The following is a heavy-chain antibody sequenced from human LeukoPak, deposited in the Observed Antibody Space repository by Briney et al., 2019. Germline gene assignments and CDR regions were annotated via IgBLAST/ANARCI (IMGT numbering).Heavy chain of an antibody. Sequence: GGSLRLXCAASGFTFSSYAMSWVRQAPGKGLEWVSAISGRGGSTYYADSVKGRFTISRDNSKNTLYLQMNSLRAEDTAVYYCAKSYYDFWSGYLPFDYWGQGTLVTVSS. CDR2: ISGRGGST. D-gene: IGHD3-3*01. J-gene: IGHJ4*02. CDR3: AKSYYDFWSGYLPFDY. V-gene: IGHV3-23*01. CDR1: GFTFSSYA.